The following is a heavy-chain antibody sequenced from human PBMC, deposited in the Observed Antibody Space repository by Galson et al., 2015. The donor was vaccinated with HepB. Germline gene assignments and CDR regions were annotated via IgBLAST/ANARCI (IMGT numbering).Heavy chain of an antibody. J-gene: IGHJ6*02. Sequence: QSGAEVKKPGESLKISCKGSGYSFTSYWIGWVRQMPGKGLEWMGIIYPGDSGTRYSPSFQGQVTISADKSISTAYLQWSSLKASDTAMYYCARLRVIAVAGVVYGMDVWGQGTTVTVSS. CDR3: ARLRVIAVAGVVYGMDV. D-gene: IGHD6-19*01. V-gene: IGHV5-51*01. CDR2: IYPGDSGT. CDR1: GYSFTSYW.